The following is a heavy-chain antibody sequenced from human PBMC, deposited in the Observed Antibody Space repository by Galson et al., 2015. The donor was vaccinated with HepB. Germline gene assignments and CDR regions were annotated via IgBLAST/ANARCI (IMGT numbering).Heavy chain of an antibody. Sequence: SETLSHTCTVSGDSITDYYWTWIRQPPGKGLDWIGTIYYSGNTYYNPSLKGRVTISVDMSRNHFSLKLSSVTAADTAVYYCARHRSFYYDTSGAFDSWGQGILAIVSS. CDR3: ARHRSFYYDTSGAFDS. V-gene: IGHV4-59*08. J-gene: IGHJ4*02. CDR1: GDSITDYY. CDR2: IYYSGNT. D-gene: IGHD3-22*01.